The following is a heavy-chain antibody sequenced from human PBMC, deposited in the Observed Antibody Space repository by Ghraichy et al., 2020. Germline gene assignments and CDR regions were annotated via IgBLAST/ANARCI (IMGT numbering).Heavy chain of an antibody. V-gene: IGHV5-51*01. CDR1: GYSFTSYW. D-gene: IGHD3-10*01. CDR3: ARVPNYGSGKAGMDV. Sequence: GESLNISCKGSGYSFTSYWIGWVRQMPGKGLEWMGIIYPGDSDTRYSPSFQGQVTISADKSISTAYLQWSSLKASDTAMYYCARVPNYGSGKAGMDVWGQGTTVTVSS. J-gene: IGHJ6*02. CDR2: IYPGDSDT.